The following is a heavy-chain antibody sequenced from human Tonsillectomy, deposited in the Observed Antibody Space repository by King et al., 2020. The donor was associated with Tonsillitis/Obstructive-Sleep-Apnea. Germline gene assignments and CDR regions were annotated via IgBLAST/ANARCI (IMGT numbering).Heavy chain of an antibody. CDR2: IRSKTYGGTT. Sequence: QLVQSGGGLEQPGRSLRLSCTVSGFTFREYGMSWVRQAPGKGLEWVGFIRSKTYGGTTEYAASVKGRFTISRDESKSIAYVQMNSLKTEDTAVYYCTRVGTGGRYSYDIWGQGTMVRLF. CDR1: GFTFREYG. CDR3: TRVGTGGRYSYDI. J-gene: IGHJ3*02. V-gene: IGHV3-49*04. D-gene: IGHD1-26*01.